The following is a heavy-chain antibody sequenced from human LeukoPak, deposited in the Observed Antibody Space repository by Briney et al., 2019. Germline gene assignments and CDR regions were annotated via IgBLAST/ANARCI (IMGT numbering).Heavy chain of an antibody. V-gene: IGHV4-59*01. CDR3: ARGAGSDYVWGSYHMEDC. J-gene: IGHJ4*02. CDR2: IYYSGST. D-gene: IGHD3-16*02. CDR1: GGSISSYY. Sequence: PSETLSLTCTVSGGSISSYYWSWIRQPPGKGLEWIGYIYYSGSTNYNPSLKSRVTISVDTSKNQFSLKLSSVTAADTAVYYCARGAGSDYVWGSYHMEDCWGQGTLVTVSS.